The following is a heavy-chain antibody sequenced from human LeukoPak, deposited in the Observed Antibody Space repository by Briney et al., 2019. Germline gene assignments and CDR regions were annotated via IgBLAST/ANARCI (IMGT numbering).Heavy chain of an antibody. CDR3: ARVGPLAVGTGKRVYSFDY. D-gene: IGHD1-1*01. Sequence: SETLSLTCDVSGFSITSGDYWGWIRQSPGRGLEWIGSISHSGDTYYIPSLRSRVTMSLDTSRNKFSLDLRSVSAADTAVYFCARVGPLAVGTGKRVYSFDYWGQGTLVTVSS. J-gene: IGHJ4*02. CDR1: GFSITSGDY. V-gene: IGHV4-38-2*01. CDR2: ISHSGDT.